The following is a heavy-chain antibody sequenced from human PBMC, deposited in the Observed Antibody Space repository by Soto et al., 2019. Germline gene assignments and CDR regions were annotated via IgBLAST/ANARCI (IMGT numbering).Heavy chain of an antibody. Sequence: EVQLVESGGGLVKPGGSLRLSCAASGFTFSNAWMSWVRQAPGKGLEWVGRIKSKTDGGTTDYAAPVKGRFTISRDDSKNTLYLQMNSLKTEDTAVYYCTLEWPDGYYYGMDVWGQGTTVTVSS. V-gene: IGHV3-15*01. CDR1: GFTFSNAW. CDR2: IKSKTDGGTT. J-gene: IGHJ6*02. D-gene: IGHD3-3*01. CDR3: TLEWPDGYYYGMDV.